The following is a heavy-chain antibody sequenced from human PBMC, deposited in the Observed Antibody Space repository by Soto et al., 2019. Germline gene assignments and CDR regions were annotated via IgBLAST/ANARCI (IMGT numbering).Heavy chain of an antibody. Sequence: KESGPVLVKPTETLTLTCTVSGFSLSNARMGVSWIRQPPGKALEWLAHIFSNDEKSYSTSLKSRLTISKDTSKSQVVLTMTNMDPVDTATYYCARASYSSGWYSNWFDPWGQGTLVTVSS. V-gene: IGHV2-26*01. CDR1: GFSLSNARMG. D-gene: IGHD6-19*01. CDR3: ARASYSSGWYSNWFDP. CDR2: IFSNDEK. J-gene: IGHJ5*02.